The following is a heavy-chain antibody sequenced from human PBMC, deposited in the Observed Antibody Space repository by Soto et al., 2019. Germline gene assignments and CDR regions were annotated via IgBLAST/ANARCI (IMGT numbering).Heavy chain of an antibody. V-gene: IGHV3-30-3*01. CDR2: ISYDGSNK. D-gene: IGHD3-10*01. CDR3: ARDSGGSTFNWFDP. CDR1: GFTFSSYA. Sequence: PGGSLRLSCAASGFTFSSYAMHWVRQAPGKGLEWVAVISYDGSNKYYADSVKGRFTISRDNSKNTLYLQMNSLRTEDTAVYYCARDSGGSTFNWFDPWGQGTLVTVSS. J-gene: IGHJ5*02.